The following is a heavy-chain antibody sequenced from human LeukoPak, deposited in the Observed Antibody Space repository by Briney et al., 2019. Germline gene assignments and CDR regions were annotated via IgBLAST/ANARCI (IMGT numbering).Heavy chain of an antibody. J-gene: IGHJ4*02. Sequence: PGGSLRLSCAASGFTFSSYWMHWVRQAPGKGLVWVSRINSDGSSTSYADSVKGRFTISRDNAKNTLYLQMNSLRAEDTAVYYCARTSQWEFFDYWGQGTLVTVSS. CDR2: INSDGSST. CDR3: ARTSQWEFFDY. V-gene: IGHV3-74*01. CDR1: GFTFSSYW. D-gene: IGHD1-26*01.